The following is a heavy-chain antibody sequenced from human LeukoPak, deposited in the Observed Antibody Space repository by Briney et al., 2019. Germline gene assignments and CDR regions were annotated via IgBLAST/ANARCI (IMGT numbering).Heavy chain of an antibody. J-gene: IGHJ4*02. Sequence: LPGGSLRLSCVASGFTFSIFGLTWARQAPGKGLEWIAYISSRSDTIHYADSVKGRFTISRDNANNSLYLQMSSLRAEDTAVYYCATLLAFYDYWGQGALVTVSS. V-gene: IGHV3-48*01. CDR2: ISSRSDTI. CDR3: ATLLAFYDY. D-gene: IGHD2-15*01. CDR1: GFTFSIFG.